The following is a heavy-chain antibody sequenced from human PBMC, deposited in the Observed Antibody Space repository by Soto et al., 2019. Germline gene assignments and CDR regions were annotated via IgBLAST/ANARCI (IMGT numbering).Heavy chain of an antibody. D-gene: IGHD3-22*01. Sequence: EVQLVETGGGLIQPGGSLRLSCAASGFTITNNYMSWVRQAPGKGLEWVSVVYSGDHTDNTHYVDSVKGRFTISRDNSXXXXXXXXXXXXXXXXXXXXXXXPRFGDSGGFDYGLDVWGQGTAVTVSS. CDR1: GFTITNNY. CDR2: VYSGDHTDNT. V-gene: IGHV3-53*02. CDR3: XXPRFGDSGGFDYGLDV. J-gene: IGHJ6*02.